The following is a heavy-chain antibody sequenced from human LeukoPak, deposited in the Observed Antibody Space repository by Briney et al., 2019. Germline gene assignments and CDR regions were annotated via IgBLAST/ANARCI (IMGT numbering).Heavy chain of an antibody. CDR3: SRGGSSKGWFDP. D-gene: IGHD6-6*01. CDR1: GFTFSSYG. J-gene: IGHJ5*02. V-gene: IGHV3-33*01. Sequence: GESLRLSCAASGFTFSSYGMHWVRQAPGKGLEWVAVIWYDGINKFHADSVKGRFTISRDNSKNTVYLQMNSLKTEDTAVYYCSRGGSSKGWFDPWGQGTLVTVSS. CDR2: IWYDGINK.